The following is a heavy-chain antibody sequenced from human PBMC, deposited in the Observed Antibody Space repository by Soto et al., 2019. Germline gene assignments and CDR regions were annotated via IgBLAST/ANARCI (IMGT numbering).Heavy chain of an antibody. J-gene: IGHJ4*02. CDR2: IHGDGDYI. Sequence: GASLRLSCAAFGFTFSCCALSSVHQAPGMGLDYVSTIHGDGDYIHYSDSVKGRFTISRDNSRNTLYLQMNSLRADDTAVYYCAKARAQYYDFWSGYPVDYWGQGT. D-gene: IGHD3-3*01. CDR1: GFTFSCCA. V-gene: IGHV3-23*01. CDR3: AKARAQYYDFWSGYPVDY.